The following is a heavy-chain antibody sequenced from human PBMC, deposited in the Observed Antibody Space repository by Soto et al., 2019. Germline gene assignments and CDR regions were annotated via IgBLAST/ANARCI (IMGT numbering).Heavy chain of an antibody. D-gene: IGHD6-13*01. V-gene: IGHV4-39*01. CDR1: GGSISSSSYY. CDR3: ARLPVSIAAAGHYYYYYMDV. CDR2: IYYSGST. J-gene: IGHJ6*03. Sequence: SETLSLTCTVSGGSISSSSYYWGWIRQPPGKGLEWIGSIYYSGSTYYNPSLKSRVTISVDTSKNQFSLKLSSVTAADTAVYYCARLPVSIAAAGHYYYYYMDVWGKGTTVTVSS.